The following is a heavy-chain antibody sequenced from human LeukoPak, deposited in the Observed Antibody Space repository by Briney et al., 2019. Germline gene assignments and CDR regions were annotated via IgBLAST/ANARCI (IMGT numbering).Heavy chain of an antibody. CDR1: GGSISAYY. Sequence: SETLSLTCTVSGGSISAYYWSWIRQPAGEGLEWIGRIYTSGSIHNNPSLKSRVSISIDKTKNQFSLQLRSVTAADTAVYYCARDWSYYDTEYSFDDWGQGTLVTVSS. CDR2: IYTSGSI. CDR3: ARDWSYYDTEYSFDD. D-gene: IGHD3-22*01. J-gene: IGHJ4*02. V-gene: IGHV4-4*07.